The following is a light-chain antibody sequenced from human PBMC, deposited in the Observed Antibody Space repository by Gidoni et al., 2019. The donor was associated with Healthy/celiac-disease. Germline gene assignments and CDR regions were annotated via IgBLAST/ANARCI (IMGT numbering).Light chain of an antibody. CDR3: QQYGRSTVT. Sequence: EILLTQSPGTLSLSPGEIATLSCRASQSVSSSYLAWYQQKSGQAPSLLIYGVSSRATGIQDRVSGSGSGTDFTLTISRLEPEDFAVYYCQQYGRSTVTFGQGTKLEIK. V-gene: IGKV3-20*01. CDR2: GVS. J-gene: IGKJ2*01. CDR1: QSVSSSY.